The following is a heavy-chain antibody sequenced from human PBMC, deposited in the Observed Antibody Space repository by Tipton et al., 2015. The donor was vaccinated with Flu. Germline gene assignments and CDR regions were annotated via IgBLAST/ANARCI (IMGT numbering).Heavy chain of an antibody. CDR2: VFHSGNT. Sequence: GLVKPSETLSLNCAVSGYSISSGYYWGWIRQPPGKGLEWIGNVFHSGNTYYNPSLTGRVAISADTSKNQFSLRLTSVTAADTAMYYCARRDYSNYVSEPKSWFDPWGPGALVTVSS. D-gene: IGHD4-11*01. J-gene: IGHJ5*02. CDR3: ARRDYSNYVSEPKSWFDP. V-gene: IGHV4-38-2*01. CDR1: GYSISSGYY.